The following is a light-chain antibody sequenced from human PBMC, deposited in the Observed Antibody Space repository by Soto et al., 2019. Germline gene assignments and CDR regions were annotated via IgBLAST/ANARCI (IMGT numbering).Light chain of an antibody. V-gene: IGKV1-5*01. Sequence: DIQMTQSPSTLSASVGDRVTITCRASQSINTWLAWYQQKPGKAPKLLIYDASNLESGVPSRFSGSGSGTEFTLTISSLQPDDSATYYCQQYYSYPRTFGQGTKVDIK. CDR3: QQYYSYPRT. CDR2: DAS. J-gene: IGKJ1*01. CDR1: QSINTW.